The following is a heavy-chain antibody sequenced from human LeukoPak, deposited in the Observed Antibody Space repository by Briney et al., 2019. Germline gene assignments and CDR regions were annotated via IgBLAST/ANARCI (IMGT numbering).Heavy chain of an antibody. D-gene: IGHD6-19*01. Sequence: PSETLSLTCTVSGGSISSYYWSWIRQPPGKGLEWIGYIYYSGSTNYNPSLKSRVTISVDKSKNQFSLKLSSVTAADTAVYYGVRLRPSGYSSGWYVDYWGQGTLVTVSS. CDR1: GGSISSYY. J-gene: IGHJ4*02. CDR3: VRLRPSGYSSGWYVDY. CDR2: IYYSGST. V-gene: IGHV4-59*08.